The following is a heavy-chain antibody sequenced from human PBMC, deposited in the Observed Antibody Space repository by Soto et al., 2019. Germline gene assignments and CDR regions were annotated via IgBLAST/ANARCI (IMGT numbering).Heavy chain of an antibody. J-gene: IGHJ4*02. D-gene: IGHD2-15*01. CDR3: GREYFRGGRCYSPDY. V-gene: IGHV1-18*01. CDR1: GYTFTTFG. Sequence: QVQLVQSGAEVKPPGASVKVSCKASGYTFTTFGISWVRQAPGQGLEWMGWTSTNNGDTYYAPRFQDRVTVTKDTSTRTAYMELRSLGSDDTAVYYCGREYFRGGRCYSPDYWGQGTRVTVSS. CDR2: TSTNNGDT.